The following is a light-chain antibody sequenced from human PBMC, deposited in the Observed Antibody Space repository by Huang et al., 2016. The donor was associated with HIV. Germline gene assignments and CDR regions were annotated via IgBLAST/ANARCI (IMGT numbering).Light chain of an antibody. CDR1: QSVLYSSNNKNY. Sequence: DIVMTQSPDSLAVSLGERATIDCKSSQSVLYSSNNKNYVAWYEQKSGQSPKLLIYWASTRESGVPDRFSGSWSGTDFTLTISSLQAEDVAVYFCQQYYSIPWTFGQGTKVEVK. CDR3: QQYYSIPWT. CDR2: WAS. J-gene: IGKJ1*01. V-gene: IGKV4-1*01.